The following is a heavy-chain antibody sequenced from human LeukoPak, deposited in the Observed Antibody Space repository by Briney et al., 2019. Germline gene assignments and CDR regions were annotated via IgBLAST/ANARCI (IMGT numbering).Heavy chain of an antibody. Sequence: SETLSLTCTVSGGSISSGGYYWSWIRQHPGKGLEWIGYIYYSGSTYYNPSLKSRVTISVDTSKNQFSLKLSCVTSTATAVYNFARVPYYYDSSDAFDIWGQGTMVTVSS. CDR3: ARVPYYYDSSDAFDI. D-gene: IGHD3-22*01. CDR1: GGSISSGGYY. J-gene: IGHJ3*02. V-gene: IGHV4-31*03. CDR2: IYYSGST.